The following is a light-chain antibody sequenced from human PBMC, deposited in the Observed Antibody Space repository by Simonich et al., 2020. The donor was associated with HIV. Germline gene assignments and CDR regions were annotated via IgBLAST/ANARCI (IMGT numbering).Light chain of an antibody. CDR3: QQRRNWPPIT. CDR1: QSVSSY. CDR2: DAS. J-gene: IGKJ5*01. V-gene: IGKV3-11*01. Sequence: ETVLTQSPATLSLSPGERATLSCRASQSVSSYLAWYQQKPGQARRLLIYDASNRATGIPARFSGSGSGTDFTLTISSLEPEDFAVYYCQQRRNWPPITFGQGTRLEIK.